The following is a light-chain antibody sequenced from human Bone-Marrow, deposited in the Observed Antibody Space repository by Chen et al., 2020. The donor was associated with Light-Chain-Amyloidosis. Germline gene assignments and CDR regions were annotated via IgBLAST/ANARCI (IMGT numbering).Light chain of an antibody. V-gene: IGLV1-40*01. CDR3: QSYDSSLSGSHVV. Sequence: QSVLTQPPSVSGAPGQRVTISCTGSSSNIGAGYDVHWYQKLPETAPKLLIYGNSNRPSGVPDRFSGSKSGTSASLAITGLQAEDEADYYCQSYDSSLSGSHVVFGGGTKLTVL. J-gene: IGLJ2*01. CDR2: GNS. CDR1: SSNIGAGYD.